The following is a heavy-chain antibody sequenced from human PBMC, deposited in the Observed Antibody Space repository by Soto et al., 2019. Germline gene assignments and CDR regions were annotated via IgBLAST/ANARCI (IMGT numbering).Heavy chain of an antibody. V-gene: IGHV4-59*08. CDR2: IYYSGTT. CDR1: GGSITTYY. Sequence: SQTLSLTCTVSGGSITTYYWSWIRQPPGKGLEWIGYIYYSGTTKYNASLKSRVTISVDTSKNQFSLKLSSVTAADTAVYYCARHTLRYFEWSPFDYLGQGTLVTVSS. J-gene: IGHJ4*02. CDR3: ARHTLRYFEWSPFDY. D-gene: IGHD3-9*01.